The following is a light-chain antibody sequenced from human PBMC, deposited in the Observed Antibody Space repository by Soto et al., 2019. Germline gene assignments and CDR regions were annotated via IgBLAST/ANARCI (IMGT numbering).Light chain of an antibody. CDR3: QQRSDWPLT. V-gene: IGKV3-11*01. Sequence: EIVLTQSPATLSLSPGERATLSCRTSQGVGRDLAWYQQKPGQAPRLLIYDVSKRATGFPARFSGSGSGTDFTLTISSLEPEDFAVYFCQQRSDWPLTFGGGTKVEI. J-gene: IGKJ4*01. CDR2: DVS. CDR1: QGVGRD.